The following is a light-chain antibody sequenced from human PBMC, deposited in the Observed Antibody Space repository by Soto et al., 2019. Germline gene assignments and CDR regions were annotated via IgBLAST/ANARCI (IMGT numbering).Light chain of an antibody. CDR1: QSVSSN. CDR2: GAS. J-gene: IGKJ5*01. Sequence: IVMPQSPATLSVSPGERATLSCRASQSVSSNLAWYQQKPGQAPRLLIYGASTRATGIPARFSGSGSGTEFTLTISSLQSEDFAVYYCQQYNNWPPKITFGQGTRLEI. CDR3: QQYNNWPPKIT. V-gene: IGKV3-15*01.